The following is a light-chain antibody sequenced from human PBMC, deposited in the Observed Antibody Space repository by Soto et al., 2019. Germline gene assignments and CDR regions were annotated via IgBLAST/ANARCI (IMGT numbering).Light chain of an antibody. J-gene: IGLJ2*01. CDR1: RSNVGAGYD. CDR3: QSYDSSLSAVV. Sequence: QSVLTQPPSVSGAPGQRVTISCTGSRSNVGAGYDVHWYQQLPGTAPKLLIDGNNNRPSGVPDRFSGSKSGTSASLAITGLQAEDEADYYCQSYDSSLSAVVFGGGTKLTVL. CDR2: GNN. V-gene: IGLV1-40*01.